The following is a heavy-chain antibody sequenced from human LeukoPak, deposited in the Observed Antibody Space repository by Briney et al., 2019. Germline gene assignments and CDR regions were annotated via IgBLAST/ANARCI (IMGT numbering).Heavy chain of an antibody. V-gene: IGHV3-66*02. D-gene: IGHD3-3*01. CDR1: GFTVSSNY. J-gene: IGHJ6*03. Sequence: GGSLRLSCAASGFTVSSNYMSWVRQAPGKGLEWVSVIYSGGSTYYADSVKGRFTISRDSSKNTLYLQMNSLRAEDTAVYYCARIQHDFWSGYSDNYYMDVWGKGTTVTVSS. CDR3: ARIQHDFWSGYSDNYYMDV. CDR2: IYSGGST.